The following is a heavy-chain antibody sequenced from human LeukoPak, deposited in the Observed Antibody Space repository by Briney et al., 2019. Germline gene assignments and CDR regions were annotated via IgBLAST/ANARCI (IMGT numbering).Heavy chain of an antibody. Sequence: SQTLSLTCAISGDSVSSNSAAWNWIRQSPSRGLEWLGRTYYRSKWYNDYAVSVKSRITINPDTSKNQFSLQLNSVTPEDTAVYYCARDYLSGRLAWGSYRYDAFDIWGQGTMVTVSS. D-gene: IGHD3-16*02. CDR1: GDSVSSNSAA. V-gene: IGHV6-1*01. J-gene: IGHJ3*02. CDR3: ARDYLSGRLAWGSYRYDAFDI. CDR2: TYYRSKWYN.